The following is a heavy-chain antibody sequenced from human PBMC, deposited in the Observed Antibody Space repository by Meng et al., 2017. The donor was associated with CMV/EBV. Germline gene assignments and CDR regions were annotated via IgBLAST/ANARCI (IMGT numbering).Heavy chain of an antibody. CDR1: GFTFSSYA. D-gene: IGHD3-3*01. CDR2: ISGSGGST. CDR3: AKVLLRFLEWLSPNFDY. V-gene: IGHV3-23*01. Sequence: GEYLKISCAASGFTFSSYAMSWVRQAPGKGLEWVSAISGSGGSTYYADSVKGRFTISRDNSKNTLYLQMNSLRAEDTAVYYCAKVLLRFLEWLSPNFDYWGQGTLVTVSS. J-gene: IGHJ4*02.